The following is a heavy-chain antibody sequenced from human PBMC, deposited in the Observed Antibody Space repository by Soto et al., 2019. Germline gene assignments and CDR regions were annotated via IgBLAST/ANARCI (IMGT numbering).Heavy chain of an antibody. CDR2: ISGSGGGT. CDR1: GFTFSSYA. D-gene: IGHD3-10*01. J-gene: IGHJ4*02. CDR3: AKDVNTMVRGVIFYYFDY. Sequence: GGSLRLSCAASGFTFSSYAMSWVRQAPGKGLEWVSAISGSGGGTYYADSVKGRFTISRDNSKNTLYLQMNSLRAEDTAVYYCAKDVNTMVRGVIFYYFDYWGQGTLVTVSS. V-gene: IGHV3-23*01.